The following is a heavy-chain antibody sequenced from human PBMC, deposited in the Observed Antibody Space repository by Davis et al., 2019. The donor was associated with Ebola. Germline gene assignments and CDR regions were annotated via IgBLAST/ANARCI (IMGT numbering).Heavy chain of an antibody. CDR1: GGSISSYY. D-gene: IGHD1-14*01. CDR2: IYYSGST. Sequence: GSLRLSCTVPGGSISSYYWSWIRQPPGKGLEWIGYIYYSGSTNYNPSLKSRVTISVDTSKNQFSLKLSSVTAADTAVYYCARDSGGFDYWGQGTLVTVSS. V-gene: IGHV4-59*01. CDR3: ARDSGGFDY. J-gene: IGHJ4*02.